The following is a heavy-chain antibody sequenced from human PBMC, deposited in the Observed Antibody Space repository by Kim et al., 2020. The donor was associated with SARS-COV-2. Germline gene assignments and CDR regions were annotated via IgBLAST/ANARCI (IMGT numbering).Heavy chain of an antibody. D-gene: IGHD4-17*01. CDR3: ARLLDYGGNYFDY. Sequence: YSPSFQGQVTISADKSISTAYLQWSRLKASDTAMYYCARLLDYGGNYFDYWGQGTLVTVSS. J-gene: IGHJ4*02. V-gene: IGHV5-51*01.